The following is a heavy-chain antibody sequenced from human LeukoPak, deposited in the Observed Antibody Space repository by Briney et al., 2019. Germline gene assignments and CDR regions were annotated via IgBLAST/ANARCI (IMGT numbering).Heavy chain of an antibody. Sequence: GGSLRLSCGASGITFSSYSMSWVRQAPGKGLEWVANIKQDGSEKYYVDSVKGRFTISRDNAKNSLYLQMNSLRAEDTAVYYCARVWPQGGQPLLRAFDIWGQGTMVTVSS. CDR3: ARVWPQGGQPLLRAFDI. CDR1: GITFSSYS. D-gene: IGHD2-21*02. V-gene: IGHV3-7*01. CDR2: IKQDGSEK. J-gene: IGHJ3*02.